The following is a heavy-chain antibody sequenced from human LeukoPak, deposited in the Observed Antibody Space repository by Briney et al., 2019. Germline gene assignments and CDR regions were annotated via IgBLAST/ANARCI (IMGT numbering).Heavy chain of an antibody. V-gene: IGHV3-21*01. D-gene: IGHD3-10*01. Sequence: PGGSLRLSCAASGFTFSSYTMNWVRQAPGKGLEWVSSITSSSSYIYYADSMKGRFTISRDNAKNSVYLQMNSLRAEDTAVYYCARPYGSGSFGMNYYFDYWGQGTLVTVSS. J-gene: IGHJ4*02. CDR1: GFTFSSYT. CDR2: ITSSSSYI. CDR3: ARPYGSGSFGMNYYFDY.